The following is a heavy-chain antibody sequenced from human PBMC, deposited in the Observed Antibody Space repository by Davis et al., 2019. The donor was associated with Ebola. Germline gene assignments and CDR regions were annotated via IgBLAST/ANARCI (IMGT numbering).Heavy chain of an antibody. CDR2: IYYSGTT. CDR1: GVSIGSDGFS. D-gene: IGHD5-18*01. J-gene: IGHJ4*02. Sequence: SETLSLTCAVSGVSIGSDGFSWGWIRQSPGKGLEWIGYIYYSGTTSYNPSLKSRVTISVDTSKNQFSLKLSSVTAADTAVYYCARGRRYSYGPPRYWGQGTLVTVSS. V-gene: IGHV4-30-2*06. CDR3: ARGRRYSYGPPRY.